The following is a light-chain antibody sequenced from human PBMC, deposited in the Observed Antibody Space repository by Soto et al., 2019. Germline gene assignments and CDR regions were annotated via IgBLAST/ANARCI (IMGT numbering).Light chain of an antibody. V-gene: IGKV3-20*01. Sequence: EVVLMQSPDTLYLSPGERATLSCRASESISSHYIAWYQHKPGQAPRLLLFGASTRATGIPDRFSGSWSGTDFTLTFSRLEPEDFAMYSCQNFGDSPFTFGPGTKVDIK. J-gene: IGKJ3*01. CDR3: QNFGDSPFT. CDR2: GAS. CDR1: ESISSHY.